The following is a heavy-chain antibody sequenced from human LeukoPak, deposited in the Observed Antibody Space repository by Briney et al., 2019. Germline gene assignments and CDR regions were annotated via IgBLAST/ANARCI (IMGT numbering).Heavy chain of an antibody. V-gene: IGHV1-18*01. CDR3: ARGGYYCDP. D-gene: IGHD3-22*01. CDR1: GYTFTSYG. Sequence: GASVKVSCKASGYTFTSYGISWVRQAPRQGLEWMGWISAYNGNTNYAQKFQGRVTMTRNTSISTAYMELSSLRSEDTAVYYCARGGYYCDPWGQGTLVTVSS. J-gene: IGHJ5*02. CDR2: ISAYNGNT.